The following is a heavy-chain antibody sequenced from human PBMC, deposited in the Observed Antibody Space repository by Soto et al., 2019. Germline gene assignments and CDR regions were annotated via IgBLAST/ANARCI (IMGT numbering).Heavy chain of an antibody. V-gene: IGHV4-39*01. CDR3: ARTYDSSGYYCGHWFDP. J-gene: IGHJ5*02. Sequence: SETLSLTCTVSGGSISSSSYYWGWIRQPPGKGLEWIGSIYYSGSTYYNPSLKSRVTISVDTSKNQFSLKLSSVTAADTAVYYCARTYDSSGYYCGHWFDPWGQGTLVTVSS. D-gene: IGHD3-22*01. CDR1: GGSISSSSYY. CDR2: IYYSGST.